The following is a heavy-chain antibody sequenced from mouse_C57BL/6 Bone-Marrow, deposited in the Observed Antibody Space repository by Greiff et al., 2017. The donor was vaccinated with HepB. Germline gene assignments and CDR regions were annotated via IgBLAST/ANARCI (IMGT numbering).Heavy chain of an antibody. CDR3: ARGGYYYGYYFDY. CDR2: IDPSDSYT. V-gene: IGHV1-50*01. J-gene: IGHJ2*01. CDR1: GYTFTSYW. Sequence: QVQLQQPGAELVKPGASVKLSCKASGYTFTSYWMQWVKQRPGQGLEWIGEIDPSDSYTNYNQKFKGKATLTVDTSSSTAYMQRSSLTSEDSAVYYCARGGYYYGYYFDYWGQGTTLTVSS. D-gene: IGHD1-1*01.